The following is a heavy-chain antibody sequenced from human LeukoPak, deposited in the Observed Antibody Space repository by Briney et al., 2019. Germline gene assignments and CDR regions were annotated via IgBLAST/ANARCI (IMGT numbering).Heavy chain of an antibody. CDR3: ATSLLVVVPAKTST. Sequence: ASVKVSCKVSGYTLTELSMHWVRQAPGKGLEWMGGFDPEDGETIYAQKFQGRVTMTEDTSTDTAYMELSSLRSEDTAVYYCATSLLVVVPAKTSTWGQGTLVTVSS. V-gene: IGHV1-24*01. J-gene: IGHJ5*02. CDR2: FDPEDGET. D-gene: IGHD2-2*01. CDR1: GYTLTELS.